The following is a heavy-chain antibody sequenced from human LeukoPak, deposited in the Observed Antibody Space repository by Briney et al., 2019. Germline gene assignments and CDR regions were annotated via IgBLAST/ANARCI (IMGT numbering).Heavy chain of an antibody. CDR2: INPNSGGT. Sequence: ASVKVSCKASGYTFTGYYMHWVRQAPGQGLEWMRWINPNSGGTNYAQKFQGRVTMTRDTSISTAYMELSRLRSDDTAVYYCARDGRWVGASFDPWGQGTLVTVSS. CDR3: ARDGRWVGASFDP. V-gene: IGHV1-2*02. D-gene: IGHD1-26*01. CDR1: GYTFTGYY. J-gene: IGHJ5*02.